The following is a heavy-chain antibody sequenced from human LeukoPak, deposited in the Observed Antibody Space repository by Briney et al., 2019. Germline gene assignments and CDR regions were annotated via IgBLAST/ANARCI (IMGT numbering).Heavy chain of an antibody. D-gene: IGHD2-15*01. Sequence: GGSLRLSCAASGFTFSSYGMSWVRQAPGKGLEWVSAISSTGGTTYYADSVKGRFTISRDNSKNTLYLQMNSLRAEDTAIYYCAKNADRGAYCSGGSCYPYYYYYTDVWGEGTTVTISS. J-gene: IGHJ6*03. CDR3: AKNADRGAYCSGGSCYPYYYYYTDV. CDR1: GFTFSSYG. CDR2: ISSTGGTT. V-gene: IGHV3-23*01.